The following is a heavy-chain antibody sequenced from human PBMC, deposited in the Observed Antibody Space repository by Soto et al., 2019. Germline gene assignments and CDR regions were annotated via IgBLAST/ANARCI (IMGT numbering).Heavy chain of an antibody. V-gene: IGHV2-5*01. CDR2: IFWNDDK. D-gene: IGHD5-18*01. J-gene: IGHJ4*02. CDR1: GFSVSSSGVG. CDR3: AHSSSLDTVFDY. Sequence: SGPTLVNPTQTLTLTCILSGFSVSSSGVGVGWVRQPPGKALEWLALIFWNDDKRYSPSLKSRLTVTKDTSKNQVVLTMTNMDPVDTATYYCAHSSSLDTVFDYWGQGTLVTVSS.